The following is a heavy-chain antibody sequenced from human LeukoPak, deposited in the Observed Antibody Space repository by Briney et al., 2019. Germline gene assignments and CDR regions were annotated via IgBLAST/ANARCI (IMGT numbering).Heavy chain of an antibody. CDR3: ARRGRGSGRHAFDI. V-gene: IGHV1-18*01. CDR2: ISAYNGNT. J-gene: IGHJ3*02. Sequence: GASVKVSCKASGYTFTSYGISWARQAPGQGLEWMGWISAYNGNTNYAQKLQGRVTVTTDTSTSTAYMELRSLRSDDTAVYYCARRGRGSGRHAFDIWGQGTMVTVSS. D-gene: IGHD3-10*01. CDR1: GYTFTSYG.